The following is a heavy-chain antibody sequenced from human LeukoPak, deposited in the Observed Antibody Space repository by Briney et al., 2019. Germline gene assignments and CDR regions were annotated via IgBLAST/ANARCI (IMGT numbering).Heavy chain of an antibody. V-gene: IGHV3-53*01. CDR1: GFTVSSNY. CDR2: IYSGGST. CDR3: ERSTTYYYDSSGYYYSYPFDY. Sequence: GGSLRLSCAASGFTVSSNYMSWVRQAPGKGLEWVSVIYSGGSTYYADSVKGRFTISRDNSKNTLYLQMNSLRAEDTAVYYCERSTTYYYDSSGYYYSYPFDYWGQGTLVTVSS. J-gene: IGHJ4*02. D-gene: IGHD3-22*01.